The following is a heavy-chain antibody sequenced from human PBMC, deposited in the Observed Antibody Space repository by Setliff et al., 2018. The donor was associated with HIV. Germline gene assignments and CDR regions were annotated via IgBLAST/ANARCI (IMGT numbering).Heavy chain of an antibody. CDR2: INHSGST. CDR3: TRARRAGSGPKYFQH. D-gene: IGHD2-15*01. CDR1: GGSFNGYY. V-gene: IGHV4-34*01. J-gene: IGHJ1*01. Sequence: SETLSLTCAVYGGSFNGYYWSWIRQPPGKGLEWIGEINHSGSTNYNPSLKSRVTMSVDKSKNQFSLRLSSVTAADTAVYYCTRARRAGSGPKYFQHWGQGTLVTVSS.